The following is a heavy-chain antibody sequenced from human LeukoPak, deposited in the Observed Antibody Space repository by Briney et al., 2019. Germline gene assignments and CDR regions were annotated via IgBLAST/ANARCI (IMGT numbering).Heavy chain of an antibody. J-gene: IGHJ4*02. CDR2: IKSKTDDETT. V-gene: IGHV3-15*01. CDR3: TISWERRYDY. CDR1: GFTFNHAW. D-gene: IGHD1-26*01. Sequence: GGSLRLSCAASGFTFNHAWMNWVRQAPGKGLEWVGRIKSKTDDETTDYAAPVKGRFTISRDDSKNTLYLQMNSLKTEDTAVYYCTISWERRYDYWGQGTLVTVSS.